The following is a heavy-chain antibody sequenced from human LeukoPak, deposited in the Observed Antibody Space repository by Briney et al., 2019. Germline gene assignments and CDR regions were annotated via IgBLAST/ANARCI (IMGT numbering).Heavy chain of an antibody. CDR2: ISGSGGST. CDR1: GFTFSSYG. J-gene: IGHJ4*02. CDR3: ARVGYFDWLVSFDY. V-gene: IGHV3-23*01. Sequence: AGGSLRLSCAASGFTFSSYGMSWVRQAPGKGLEWVSAISGSGGSTYYADSVKGRFTISRDNAKNSLYLQMNSLRAEDTALYYCARVGYFDWLVSFDYWGQGTLVTVSS. D-gene: IGHD3-9*01.